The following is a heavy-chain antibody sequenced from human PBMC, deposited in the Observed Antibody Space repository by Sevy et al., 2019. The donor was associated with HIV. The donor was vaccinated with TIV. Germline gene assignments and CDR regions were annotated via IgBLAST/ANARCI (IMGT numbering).Heavy chain of an antibody. CDR1: GYSFTSYW. CDR3: ARRRRILMREYVMDV. D-gene: IGHD3-10*01. V-gene: IGHV5-51*01. CDR2: IFPGDSDT. Sequence: GESLKISCKGSGYSFTSYWIGLVRQMPGKGLEWMGVIFPGDSDTRYSPSFQGQVTISADKSISTAYLQWGSLKASDAAMDYCARRRRILMREYVMDVWGQGTTVTVSS. J-gene: IGHJ6*02.